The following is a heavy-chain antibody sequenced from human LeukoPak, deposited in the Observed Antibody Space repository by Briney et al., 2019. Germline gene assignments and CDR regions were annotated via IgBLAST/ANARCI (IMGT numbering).Heavy chain of an antibody. CDR1: GFTFSTYG. CDR2: IWYDGRNK. V-gene: IGHV3-33*03. D-gene: IGHD4-17*01. CDR3: ARGHYGRDY. J-gene: IGHJ4*02. Sequence: GGSLRLSCAASGFTFSTYGMHWVRQAAGKGLEWVAVIWYDGRNKYYADSAKGRFTISRDNAKRSAYLQMDSLRVEDTAVYYCARGHYGRDYWGQGTLVTVSS.